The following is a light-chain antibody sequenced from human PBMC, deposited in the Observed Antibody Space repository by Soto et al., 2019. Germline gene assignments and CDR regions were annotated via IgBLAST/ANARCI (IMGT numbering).Light chain of an antibody. J-gene: IGLJ2*01. CDR3: QTWGTGIQV. V-gene: IGLV4-69*01. CDR2: LNSDGSH. CDR1: SGHNSYA. Sequence: QPVLTQSPSASASLGASVTLTCTLSSGHNSYAIAWHQQQPEKGPRYLMKLNSDGSHSKGDVIPDRFSGSSSGAERDLTISSLQSEDEADYYCQTWGTGIQVFGGGTKLTVL.